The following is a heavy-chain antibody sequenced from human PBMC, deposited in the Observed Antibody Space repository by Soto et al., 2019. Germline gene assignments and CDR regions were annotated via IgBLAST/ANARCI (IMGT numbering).Heavy chain of an antibody. CDR2: IIPIFGTA. J-gene: IGHJ6*02. CDR3: VQQPKIHYYYGMDV. V-gene: IGHV1-69*01. CDR1: GGTFSSYA. Sequence: QVQLVQSGAEVKKPGSSVKVSCKASGGTFSSYAISWVRQAPGQGREWMGGIIPIFGTANYAQKFQGRVTITADESTSTAYMALSSLRSEDTAVYYCVQQPKIHYYYGMDVWGQGTTVTVSS. D-gene: IGHD6-13*01.